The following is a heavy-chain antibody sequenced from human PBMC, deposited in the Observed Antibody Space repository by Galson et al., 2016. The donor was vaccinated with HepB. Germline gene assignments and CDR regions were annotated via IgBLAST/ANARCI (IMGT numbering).Heavy chain of an antibody. D-gene: IGHD3-3*01. CDR1: GFTFSSYG. CDR2: IWYDGSNP. Sequence: SLRLSCAASGFTFSSYGMHWVRQAPGKGLEWVAVIWYDGSNPYYADSVKGRFTISRDNSKNTLYLQMNSLRAEDTAVYYCSKNNDFWSGYSDYWGRGTLVTVSS. CDR3: SKNNDFWSGYSDY. V-gene: IGHV3-33*06. J-gene: IGHJ4*02.